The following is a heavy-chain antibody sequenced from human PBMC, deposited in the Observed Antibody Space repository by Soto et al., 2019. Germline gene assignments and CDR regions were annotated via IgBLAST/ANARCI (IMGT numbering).Heavy chain of an antibody. CDR1: GFTFSNYV. CDR2: ISNSGGST. CDR3: AKEDVGGYYRSGL. Sequence: GGSLRLSCAAFGFTFSNYVMSWVRQAPGKGLEWVSSISNSGGSTYYADSVKGRFTISRDNSKNTLYLQMNSLRAEDTAVYYCAKEDVGGYYRSGLWGRGTLVTVSS. J-gene: IGHJ4*02. D-gene: IGHD1-26*01. V-gene: IGHV3-23*01.